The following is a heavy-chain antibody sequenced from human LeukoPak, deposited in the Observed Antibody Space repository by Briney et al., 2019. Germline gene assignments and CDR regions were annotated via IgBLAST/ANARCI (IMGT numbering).Heavy chain of an antibody. CDR1: GFTFSSYW. V-gene: IGHV3-74*01. CDR2: INSDGSTT. J-gene: IGHJ2*01. CDR3: ARPSYPHWYFDL. Sequence: GGSLRLSCAASGFTFSSYWTHWVRQAPGKGLVWVSRINSDGSTTTYADSVKGRFTISRDNANNTLYLQMNSLSAEDTAVYYCARPSYPHWYFDLWGRGTLVTVSS.